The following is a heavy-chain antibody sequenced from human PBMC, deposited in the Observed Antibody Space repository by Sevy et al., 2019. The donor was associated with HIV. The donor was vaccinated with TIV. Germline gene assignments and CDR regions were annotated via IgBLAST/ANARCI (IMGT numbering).Heavy chain of an antibody. CDR1: GFTFSSYS. D-gene: IGHD2-15*01. Sequence: GGSLRLSCAASGFTFSSYSMNWVRQAPGKGLEWVSSISSSSSYIYYADSVKGRFTISRDNAKNSLYLQMNSLRAEDTALYYCARAAYCSGGSCYDGFNCFDPWGQGTLVTVSS. J-gene: IGHJ5*02. V-gene: IGHV3-21*03. CDR2: ISSSSSYI. CDR3: ARAAYCSGGSCYDGFNCFDP.